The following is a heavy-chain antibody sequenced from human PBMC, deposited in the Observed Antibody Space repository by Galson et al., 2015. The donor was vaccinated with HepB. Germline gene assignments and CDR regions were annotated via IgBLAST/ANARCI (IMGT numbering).Heavy chain of an antibody. CDR2: VYYSRST. Sequence: ETLSLTCTVSGGSISDHHWSWIRQPPGKGLEWIGYVYYSRSTNYNPSLKSRVTMSGETSKNHFSLKLRSVTAADTAVYYCARMYYDFWSGKNYYHYGMDVWGQGTTVTVSS. D-gene: IGHD3-3*01. J-gene: IGHJ6*02. CDR1: GGSISDHH. CDR3: ARMYYDFWSGKNYYHYGMDV. V-gene: IGHV4-59*08.